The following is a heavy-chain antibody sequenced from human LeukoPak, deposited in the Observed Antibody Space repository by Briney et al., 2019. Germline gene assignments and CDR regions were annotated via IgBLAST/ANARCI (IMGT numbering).Heavy chain of an antibody. D-gene: IGHD2-15*01. J-gene: IGHJ5*02. CDR1: GLTFSNYE. CDR3: ARDRIMVGGPYNWFDP. Sequence: GGPLRLSCARSGLTFSNYEVLWLPHAPGKGVEWILHISSSGYTIYYADTVKSRCAVSRDDAENSRYLHTSSLSAEHTSRYYCARDRIMVGGPYNWFDPWRQGTIVGVSS. CDR2: ISSSGYTI. V-gene: IGHV3-48*03.